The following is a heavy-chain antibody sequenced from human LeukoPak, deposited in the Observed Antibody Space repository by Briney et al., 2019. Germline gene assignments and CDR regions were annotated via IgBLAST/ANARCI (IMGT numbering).Heavy chain of an antibody. D-gene: IGHD2-2*01. V-gene: IGHV3-7*01. CDR1: GFTFSSYW. J-gene: IGHJ4*02. CDR3: AREPGPAAPPVDY. CDR2: IKQDGSEK. Sequence: GGSLRLSCAASGFTFSSYWMSWVRQAPGKGLEWVANIKQDGSEKYYVDSVKGRFTISRDNAKNSLYLQMNSLRVEDTAVYYCAREPGPAAPPVDYWGQGTLVTVSS.